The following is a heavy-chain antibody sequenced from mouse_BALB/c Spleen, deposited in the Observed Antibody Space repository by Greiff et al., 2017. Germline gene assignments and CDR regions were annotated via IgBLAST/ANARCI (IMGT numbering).Heavy chain of an antibody. CDR1: GFTFSSYG. J-gene: IGHJ4*01. CDR2: ISSGGSYT. CDR3: ARVKYDAMDY. D-gene: IGHD2-14*01. Sequence: EVQLVESGGDLVKPGGSLKLSCAASGFTFSSYGMSWVRQTPDKRLEWVATISSGGSYTYYPDSVKGRFTISRDNAKNTLYLQMSSLRSEDTAMYYCARVKYDAMDYWGQGTSVTVSS. V-gene: IGHV5-6*01.